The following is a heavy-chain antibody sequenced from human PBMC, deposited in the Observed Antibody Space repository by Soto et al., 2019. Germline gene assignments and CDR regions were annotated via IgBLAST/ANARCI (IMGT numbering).Heavy chain of an antibody. J-gene: IGHJ4*02. Sequence: QVQLVQSGAEVKKPGASVKVSCKASGYTFTSYAMHWVRQAPGQRLEWMGWINAGNGNTKYSQKFQGRVTITRDTSASTAYMELSSRRSEDTAVYYCARDGRGGSYSLDYWGQGTLVTVSS. CDR1: GYTFTSYA. D-gene: IGHD1-26*01. CDR3: ARDGRGGSYSLDY. V-gene: IGHV1-3*01. CDR2: INAGNGNT.